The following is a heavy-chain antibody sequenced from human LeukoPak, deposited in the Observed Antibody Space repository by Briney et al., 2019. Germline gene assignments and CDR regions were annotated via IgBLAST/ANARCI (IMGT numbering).Heavy chain of an antibody. CDR2: INPNSGGT. CDR3: ARTGDIVVVVAADLNWFDP. V-gene: IGHV1-2*02. Sequence: ASVKVSCKASGYTFTGYYMQWVRQAPGQGLEWMGWINPNSGGTNYAQKFPGRVTMTRDTSISTAYMALSRLRSDDTAVYYCARTGDIVVVVAADLNWFDPWGQGNLVTVSS. D-gene: IGHD2-15*01. CDR1: GYTFTGYY. J-gene: IGHJ5*02.